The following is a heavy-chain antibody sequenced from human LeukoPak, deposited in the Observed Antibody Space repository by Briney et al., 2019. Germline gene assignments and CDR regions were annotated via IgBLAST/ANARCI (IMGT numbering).Heavy chain of an antibody. J-gene: IGHJ3*02. D-gene: IGHD4-17*01. V-gene: IGHV1-18*01. CDR1: GYTFTSYG. Sequence: ASVKVSCKASGYTFTSYGISWVRQAPGQGLEWMGWISAYNGNTNYAQKLQGRVTMTTDTSTSTAYMELRSLRSDDTAMYYCARQETVTTIGIPRAHAFDIWGQGTMVTVSS. CDR3: ARQETVTTIGIPRAHAFDI. CDR2: ISAYNGNT.